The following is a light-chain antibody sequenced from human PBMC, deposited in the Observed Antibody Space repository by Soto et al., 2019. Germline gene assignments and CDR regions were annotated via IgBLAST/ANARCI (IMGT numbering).Light chain of an antibody. CDR3: ASCTASSTVV. Sequence: QSALTQPASVSASPGQSITISCTGTSSDVGRYDYVSWYQQHPGKAPKLIIYDDTNRPSGISNRFSGSKSGKTASLTISGLLTADEDDYYCASCTASSTVVFGGGTKLTVL. CDR2: DDT. V-gene: IGLV2-14*03. J-gene: IGLJ2*01. CDR1: SSDVGRYDY.